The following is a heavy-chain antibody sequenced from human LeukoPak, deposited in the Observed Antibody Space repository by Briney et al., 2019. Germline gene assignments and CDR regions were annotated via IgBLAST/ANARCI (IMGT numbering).Heavy chain of an antibody. CDR3: ARRSPYSTGWSSYFDY. CDR1: GGSISSTNW. V-gene: IGHV4-4*02. D-gene: IGHD6-19*01. CDR2: IYRSGTT. Sequence: SGTLSLTCAVSGGSISSTNWWSWVRQPPGKGLEWIGEIYRSGTTNYKPSLKSRVTISLDKSRNHFSLKLTSVTAAGSAVYYCARRSPYSTGWSSYFDYWGQGALVTVSS. J-gene: IGHJ4*02.